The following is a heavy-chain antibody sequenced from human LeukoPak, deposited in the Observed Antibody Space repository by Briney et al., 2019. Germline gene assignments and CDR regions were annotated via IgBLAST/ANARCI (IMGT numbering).Heavy chain of an antibody. CDR3: SSCYLI. CDR2: VSWNGSRT. CDR1: GFTSSKRD. J-gene: IGHJ4*02. Sequence: GGSLRLSCAASGFTSSKRDMNGVYQAPEKGLEWVSGVSWNGSRTHYADSVKGRFIISRDNSRNTLYLQTNSLRAEDTSGLYDSSCYLIRGQGTLVTVSS. V-gene: IGHV3-35*01. D-gene: IGHD3-22*01.